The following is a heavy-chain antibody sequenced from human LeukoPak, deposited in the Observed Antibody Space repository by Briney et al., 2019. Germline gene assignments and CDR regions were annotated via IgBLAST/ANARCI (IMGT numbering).Heavy chain of an antibody. J-gene: IGHJ5*02. Sequence: ASVKVSCKASGYTFTSYYMHWVRQAPGQGLEWMGWINPNSGGTNYAQKFQGRVTMTRDTSISTAYMELSRLRSDDTAVYYCARDHVTTGWFDPWGQGTLVTVSS. V-gene: IGHV1-2*02. CDR2: INPNSGGT. D-gene: IGHD4-11*01. CDR1: GYTFTSYY. CDR3: ARDHVTTGWFDP.